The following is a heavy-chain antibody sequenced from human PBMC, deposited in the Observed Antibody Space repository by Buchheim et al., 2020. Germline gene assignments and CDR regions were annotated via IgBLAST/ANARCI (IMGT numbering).Heavy chain of an antibody. V-gene: IGHV3-30-3*01. CDR2: ISYDGSNK. CDR1: GFTFSSYA. Sequence: QVQLVESGGGVVQPGRSLRLSCAASGFTFSSYAMHWVRQAPGKGLEWVAVISYDGSNKYYADSVKGRFTISRDNSKNTLYLQMNSLRAEDTAVYYCARDRYYDSSGDAHYYYYGMDVWGQGTT. J-gene: IGHJ6*02. CDR3: ARDRYYDSSGDAHYYYYGMDV. D-gene: IGHD3-22*01.